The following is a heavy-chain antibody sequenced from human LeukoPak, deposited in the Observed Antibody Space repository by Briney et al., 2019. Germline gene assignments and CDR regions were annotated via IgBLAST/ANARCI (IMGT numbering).Heavy chain of an antibody. CDR2: IVVGSGNT. V-gene: IGHV1-58*01. D-gene: IGHD3-22*01. Sequence: ASVKVSCKASGFTFTKSAVQWVRQARGQRLEWIGWIVVGSGNTNYAQNFQERVTITRDMSTSSACMELSSLRSEDTAVYYCAAVGYPDSSGYYYVFDYWGQGTLVTVSS. CDR1: GFTFTKSA. CDR3: AAVGYPDSSGYYYVFDY. J-gene: IGHJ4*02.